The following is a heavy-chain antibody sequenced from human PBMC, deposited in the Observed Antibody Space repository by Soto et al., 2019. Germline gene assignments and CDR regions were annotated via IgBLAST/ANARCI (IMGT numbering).Heavy chain of an antibody. CDR3: AKAVTVAGTLPYY. CDR1: GYTFPSYY. CDR2: INPSGGST. V-gene: IGHV1-46*01. D-gene: IGHD6-19*01. J-gene: IGHJ4*02. Sequence: ASVKVSCKASGYTFPSYYMHWVRQAPGQGLEWMGIINPSGGSTSYAQKFQGRVTMTRDTSTSTVYMELSSLRVEDTAVYYCAKAVTVAGTLPYYWRQGTLVPVSS.